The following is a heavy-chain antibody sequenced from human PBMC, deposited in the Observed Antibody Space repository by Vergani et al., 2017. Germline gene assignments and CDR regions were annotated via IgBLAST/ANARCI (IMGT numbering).Heavy chain of an antibody. CDR2: IIPSLGIA. D-gene: IGHD3-10*01. Sequence: QVQLVQSGAEVKKPGSSVKVSCKASGGTFSSYAISWVRQAPGQGLEWMGRIIPSLGIANYAKTFQGRVTITADKSTSTAYMELSSLRSEDTAVYYGARGLIRGGPTQFGETPNWGQGTLVTVSS. CDR3: ARGLIRGGPTQFGETPN. CDR1: GGTFSSYA. J-gene: IGHJ4*02. V-gene: IGHV1-69*04.